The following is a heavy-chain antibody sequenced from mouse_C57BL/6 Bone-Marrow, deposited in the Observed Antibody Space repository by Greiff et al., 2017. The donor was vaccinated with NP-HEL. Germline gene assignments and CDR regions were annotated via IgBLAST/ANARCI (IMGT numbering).Heavy chain of an antibody. D-gene: IGHD1-1*01. J-gene: IGHJ2*01. CDR2: INPYNGGT. Sequence: EVQLQQSGPVLVKPGASVKMSCKASGYTFTDYYMNWVKQSHGKSLEWIGVINPYNGGTSYNQQFKGKATLTVDKSSSTAYMELNSLTSEDSAVYYCARGDFITTVVPNYFDYWGQGTTLTVSS. CDR3: ARGDFITTVVPNYFDY. CDR1: GYTFTDYY. V-gene: IGHV1-19*01.